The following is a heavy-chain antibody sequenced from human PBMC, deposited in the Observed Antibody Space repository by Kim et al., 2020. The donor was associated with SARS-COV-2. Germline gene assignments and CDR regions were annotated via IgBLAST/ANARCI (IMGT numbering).Heavy chain of an antibody. CDR1: GFTFSSYA. CDR2: ISGSGGST. V-gene: IGHV3-23*01. Sequence: GGSLRLSCAASGFTFSSYAMSWVRQAPGKGLEWVSAISGSGGSTYYADSVKGRFTISRDNSKNTLYLQMNSLRAEDTAVYYCAKDQIFDSSGWYWFDPWGQGTLVTVSS. D-gene: IGHD6-19*01. J-gene: IGHJ5*02. CDR3: AKDQIFDSSGWYWFDP.